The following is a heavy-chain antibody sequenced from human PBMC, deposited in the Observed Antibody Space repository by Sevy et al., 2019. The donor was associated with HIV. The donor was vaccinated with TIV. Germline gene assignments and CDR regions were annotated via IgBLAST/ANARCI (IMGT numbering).Heavy chain of an antibody. Sequence: SETLSLTCAVYGGSFSGYYWSWIRQPPGKGLEWMGEINHSGSTNYNPSLKSRVTISVDTSKNQFSLKLSSVTAADTAVYYCARGTGDSSGYYYFAYWGQGTLVTVSS. CDR2: INHSGST. V-gene: IGHV4-34*01. CDR3: ARGTGDSSGYYYFAY. CDR1: GGSFSGYY. D-gene: IGHD3-22*01. J-gene: IGHJ4*02.